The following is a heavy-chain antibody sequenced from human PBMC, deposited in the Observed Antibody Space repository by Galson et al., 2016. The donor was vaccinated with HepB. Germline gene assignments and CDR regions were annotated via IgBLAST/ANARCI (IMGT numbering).Heavy chain of an antibody. CDR1: GFDFSSYG. Sequence: SXRLSCAASGFDFSSYGMNWVRQAPGKGLEWVSSLSGTTNYVFYADSGKGRFTISRDNAKNSVYLQGNSLTAEDTAFYYCVRXVFDSWGQGTLFTVSS. CDR2: LSGTTNYV. J-gene: IGHJ4*02. V-gene: IGHV3-21*01. CDR3: VRXVFDS.